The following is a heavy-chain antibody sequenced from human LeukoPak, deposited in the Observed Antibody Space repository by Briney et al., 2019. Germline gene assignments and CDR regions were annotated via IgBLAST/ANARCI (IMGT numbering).Heavy chain of an antibody. CDR3: AKGRGSWPRYFDY. CDR2: ISASGSPT. J-gene: IGHJ4*02. V-gene: IGHV3-23*01. Sequence: PGGSLRLSCAASGFTLSSFAMTWVRQAPGKRLEWVSLISASGSPTYYADSVKGRFTISRDNSKNTLYLQMNSLRADDTAVYYCAKGRGSWPRYFDYWGQGTLVTVSS. D-gene: IGHD6-13*01. CDR1: GFTLSSFA.